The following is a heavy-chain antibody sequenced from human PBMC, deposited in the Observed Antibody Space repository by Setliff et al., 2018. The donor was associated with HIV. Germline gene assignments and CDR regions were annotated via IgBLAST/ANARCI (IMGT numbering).Heavy chain of an antibody. CDR2: INTHNGNT. CDR3: ARGYCGGGICYSPNWLDP. Sequence: ASVKVSCKASGYIFTTFGFSWVRQAPGQGLEWMGWINTHNGNTHYAQRFQGRVTMTRDTSTTTAYMELRSLRSDDTAVYYCARGYCGGGICYSPNWLDPWGQGTLVTVSS. D-gene: IGHD2-15*01. V-gene: IGHV1-18*01. J-gene: IGHJ5*02. CDR1: GYIFTTFG.